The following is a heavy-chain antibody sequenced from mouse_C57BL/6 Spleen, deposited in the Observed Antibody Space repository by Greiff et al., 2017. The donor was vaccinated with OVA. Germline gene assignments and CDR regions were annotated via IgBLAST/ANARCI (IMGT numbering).Heavy chain of an antibody. CDR2: INPNNGGT. CDR1: GYTFTDYY. CDR3: ARGSFGQFITTVVADY. Sequence: VQLQQSGPELVKPGASVKISCKASGYTFTDYYMNWVKQSHGKSLEWIGDINPNNGGTSYNQKFKGKATLTVDKSSSTAYMELRSLTSEDSAVYYCARGSFGQFITTVVADYWGQGTTLTVSS. D-gene: IGHD1-1*01. V-gene: IGHV1-26*01. J-gene: IGHJ2*01.